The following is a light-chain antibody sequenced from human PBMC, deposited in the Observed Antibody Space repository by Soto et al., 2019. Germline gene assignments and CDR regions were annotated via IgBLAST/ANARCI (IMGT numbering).Light chain of an antibody. CDR2: EVS. CDR1: SSDVGTYNY. V-gene: IGLV2-14*01. Sequence: ALTQPASVSGSPGQSITISCTGTSSDVGTYNYVSWYQQHPGKAPKVMIYEVSNRPSGVSNRFSGSKSGNTASLTISGLQAEDEADYYCSSYTSSSTYVFGTGTKVTVL. J-gene: IGLJ1*01. CDR3: SSYTSSSTYV.